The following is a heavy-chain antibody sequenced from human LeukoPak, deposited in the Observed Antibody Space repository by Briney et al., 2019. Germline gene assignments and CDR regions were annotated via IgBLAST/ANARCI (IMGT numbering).Heavy chain of an antibody. V-gene: IGHV3-21*01. CDR2: ISSSSSYI. Sequence: GGPLRLSCAASGFTFSSYSMNWVRQAPGKGLEWVSSISSSSSYIYYADSVKGRFTISRDNAKNSLYLQMNSLRAEDTAVYYCARDGRQWLVQYYFDYWGQGTLVTVSS. D-gene: IGHD6-19*01. CDR3: ARDGRQWLVQYYFDY. J-gene: IGHJ4*02. CDR1: GFTFSSYS.